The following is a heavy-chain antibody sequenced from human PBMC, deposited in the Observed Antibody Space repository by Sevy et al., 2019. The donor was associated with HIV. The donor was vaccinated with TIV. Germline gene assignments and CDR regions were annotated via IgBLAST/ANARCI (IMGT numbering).Heavy chain of an antibody. D-gene: IGHD1-26*01. Sequence: GGSLRLSCAASGFSFNTYTFYWVRQAPGEGLEWISSISSSGVYEYYADSVRGRFTICRDNAKNSLSLQMNGLRVEDTGVYYCARVPDSGGRGRADYWGQGTRVTVSS. J-gene: IGHJ4*02. V-gene: IGHV3-21*01. CDR2: ISSSGVYE. CDR1: GFSFNTYT. CDR3: ARVPDSGGRGRADY.